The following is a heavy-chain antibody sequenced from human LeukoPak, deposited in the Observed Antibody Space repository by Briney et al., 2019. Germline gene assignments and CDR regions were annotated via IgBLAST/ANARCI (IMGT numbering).Heavy chain of an antibody. Sequence: ASVKVSCKASGYTFTGYYIHWVRQTPGQGLEWMGLINGNSGGTNYAQRFQGRVTMTRDTSISTAYMELSRLSSDDTAAYYCARDFSGSYDYWGQGTLVTVSS. J-gene: IGHJ4*02. CDR2: INGNSGGT. CDR1: GYTFTGYY. D-gene: IGHD1-26*01. CDR3: ARDFSGSYDY. V-gene: IGHV1-2*02.